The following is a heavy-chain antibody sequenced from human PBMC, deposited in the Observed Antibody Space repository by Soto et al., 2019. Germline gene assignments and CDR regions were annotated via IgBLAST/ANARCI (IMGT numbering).Heavy chain of an antibody. CDR2: IWYDGSNK. J-gene: IGHJ4*02. Sequence: GGSLRLSCAASGFTFSSYGMHWVRQAPGKGLEWVAVIWYDGSNKYYADSVKGRFTISRDNSKNTLYLQMNSLRAEDTAVYYCARDPRTYYDFWSGDATTVFDYWGQGTLVTVSS. D-gene: IGHD3-3*01. V-gene: IGHV3-33*01. CDR1: GFTFSSYG. CDR3: ARDPRTYYDFWSGDATTVFDY.